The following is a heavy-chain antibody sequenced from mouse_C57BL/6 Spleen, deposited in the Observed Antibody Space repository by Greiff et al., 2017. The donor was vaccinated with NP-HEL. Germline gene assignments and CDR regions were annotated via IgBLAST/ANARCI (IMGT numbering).Heavy chain of an antibody. CDR3: GTWGNYV. V-gene: IGHV1-26*01. CDR1: GYTFTDYY. Sequence: EVQLQQSGPELVKPGASVKISCKASGYTFTDYYMNWVKQSHGKSLEWIGDINPNNGGTSYNQKFKGKATLTVDKSSSTAYMELRSLTSEDSAVYYCGTWGNYVWGQGTTLTVSS. D-gene: IGHD2-1*01. CDR2: INPNNGGT. J-gene: IGHJ2*01.